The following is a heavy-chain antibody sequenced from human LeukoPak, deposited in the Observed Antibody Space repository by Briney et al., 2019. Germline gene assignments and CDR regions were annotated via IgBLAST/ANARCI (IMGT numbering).Heavy chain of an antibody. Sequence: ASVKVSCKASGYTFTGYYMHWVRQAPGQGLEWMGRINPNSGGTNYAQKFQGRVTMTRDTSISTAYMELSRLRSDDTAVYYCASIPLQWFGNNWFDPWGQGTLVTVSS. D-gene: IGHD3-10*01. J-gene: IGHJ5*02. CDR2: INPNSGGT. CDR3: ASIPLQWFGNNWFDP. CDR1: GYTFTGYY. V-gene: IGHV1-2*06.